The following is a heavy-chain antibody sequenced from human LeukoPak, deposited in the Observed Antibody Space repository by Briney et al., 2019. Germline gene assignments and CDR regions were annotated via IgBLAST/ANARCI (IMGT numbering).Heavy chain of an antibody. J-gene: IGHJ5*02. CDR3: AKAGCSITSCRWFDP. V-gene: IGHV3-23*01. Sequence: GGSLRLSCAASGFTFSSYAMIWVRQAPGKGLEWVSAISASGGSTYYADSVKGRFTISRDNSKNTLYLQMNSLRAEDTAVYYCAKAGCSITSCRWFDPWGQGTLVTVSS. CDR2: ISASGGST. D-gene: IGHD2-2*01. CDR1: GFTFSSYA.